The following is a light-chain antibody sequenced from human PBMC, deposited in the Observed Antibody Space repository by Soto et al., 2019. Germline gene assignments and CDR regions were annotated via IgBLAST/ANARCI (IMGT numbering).Light chain of an antibody. CDR2: GAS. Sequence: EIVMTQSPATLSVSPGDSATLSCTASQSVSSNLAWYQQKPGQAPRLLIYGASTRATGIPARFSGSGSGTEFTLTISSLQSEDFAVYYCQQFSSWPPYSFGQGTKLEIK. V-gene: IGKV3-15*01. J-gene: IGKJ2*03. CDR1: QSVSSN. CDR3: QQFSSWPPYS.